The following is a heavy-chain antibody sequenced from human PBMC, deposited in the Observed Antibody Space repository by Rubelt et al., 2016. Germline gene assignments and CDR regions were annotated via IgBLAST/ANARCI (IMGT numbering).Heavy chain of an antibody. J-gene: IGHJ4*02. Sequence: QVTLRESGPALVKPTQTLTLTCPFSAFSLRITGMCVSWVRQPPGKALEWLARLAWDADKYYNTSLKTKPTIPKDTSKNQVVLTMTNRDPLDTATYYCARGKYYSGSYYFDYWGQGTLVTVSS. CDR2: LAWDADK. CDR3: ARGKYYSGSYYFDY. D-gene: IGHD3-10*01. V-gene: IGHV2-70*15. CDR1: AFSLRITGMC.